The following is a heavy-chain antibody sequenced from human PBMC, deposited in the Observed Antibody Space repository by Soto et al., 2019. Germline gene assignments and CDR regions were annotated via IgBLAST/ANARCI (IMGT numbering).Heavy chain of an antibody. V-gene: IGHV3-33*01. CDR1: GFTFSSYG. CDR2: IWYDGSNK. J-gene: IGHJ6*02. D-gene: IGHD5-18*01. CDR3: ARDQVRGYSYLPGMDV. Sequence: GGSLRLSCAASGFTFSSYGMHWVRQAPGKGLEWVAVIWYDGSNKYYADSVKGRFTISRDNSKNTLYLQMNSLRAEDTAVYYWARDQVRGYSYLPGMDVWGQGTTVTVSS.